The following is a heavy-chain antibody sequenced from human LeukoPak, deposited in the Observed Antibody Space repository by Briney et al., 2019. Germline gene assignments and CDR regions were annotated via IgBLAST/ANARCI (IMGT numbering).Heavy chain of an antibody. D-gene: IGHD2-15*01. CDR3: ASRTLGYCSGGSSYQPYYYYYMDV. V-gene: IGHV7-4-1*02. CDR2: INTNTGNP. Sequence: GASVKVSCKASGYTFTSYAMNWVRQAPGQGLEWMGWINTNTGNPTYAQGFTGRFVFSLDTSVSTAYLQISSLKAEDTAVYYCASRTLGYCSGGSSYQPYYYYYMDVWGKGTTVTVSS. CDR1: GYTFTSYA. J-gene: IGHJ6*03.